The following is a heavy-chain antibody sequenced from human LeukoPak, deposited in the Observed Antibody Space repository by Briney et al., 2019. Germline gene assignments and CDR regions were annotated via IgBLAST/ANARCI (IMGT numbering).Heavy chain of an antibody. CDR3: ARVGQLWFGPSDY. Sequence: SETLSLTCTVSGGSISSSSYYWGWIRQPPGKGLEWIGSIYYSGGTYYNPSLKSRVTISVDTSKNQFSLKLSSVTAADTVVYYCARVGQLWFGPSDYWGQGTLVTVSS. D-gene: IGHD3-10*01. CDR1: GGSISSSSYY. CDR2: IYYSGGT. V-gene: IGHV4-39*07. J-gene: IGHJ4*02.